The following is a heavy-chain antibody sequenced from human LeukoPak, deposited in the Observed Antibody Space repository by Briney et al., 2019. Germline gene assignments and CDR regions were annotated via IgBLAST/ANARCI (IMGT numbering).Heavy chain of an antibody. CDR1: GFTFSDYY. D-gene: IGHD6-6*01. Sequence: GGSLRLSCAASGFTFSDYYMSWIRQAPGKGLEWVSYISSSGSTIYYADSVKGRFTISRDNAKNSLYLQMNSLRAEDTAVYYCAKTGAAPGHRPNDHWGQGTLVTVSS. CDR2: ISSSGSTI. V-gene: IGHV3-11*01. CDR3: AKTGAAPGHRPNDH. J-gene: IGHJ4*02.